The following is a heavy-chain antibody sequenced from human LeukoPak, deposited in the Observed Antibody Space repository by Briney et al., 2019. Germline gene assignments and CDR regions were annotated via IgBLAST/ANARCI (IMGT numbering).Heavy chain of an antibody. CDR2: ISSSGSTI. CDR3: ARDQEGHTNYYYYYGMDV. V-gene: IGHV3-48*03. Sequence: GGSLRLSCAASGLTFSSYEMNWVRQAPGKRLEWVSYISSSGSTIYYADSVNGRFTISRDNAKNSLYLQMKSLRAEDTAVYYCARDQEGHTNYYYYYGMDVWGQGTTVTVSS. J-gene: IGHJ6*02. CDR1: GLTFSSYE.